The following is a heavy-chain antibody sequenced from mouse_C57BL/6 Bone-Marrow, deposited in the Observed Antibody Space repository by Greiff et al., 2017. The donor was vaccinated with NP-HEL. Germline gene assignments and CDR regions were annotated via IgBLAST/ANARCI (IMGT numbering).Heavy chain of an antibody. J-gene: IGHJ3*01. Sequence: VQLQESGAELVKPGASVKMSCKASGYTFTSYWITWVKQRPGQGLEWIGDIYPGSGSTNYNEKFKSKATLTVDTSSSTAYMQLSSLTSEDSAVYYCARGWFAYWGQGTLVTVSA. CDR1: GYTFTSYW. CDR3: ARGWFAY. CDR2: IYPGSGST. V-gene: IGHV1-55*01.